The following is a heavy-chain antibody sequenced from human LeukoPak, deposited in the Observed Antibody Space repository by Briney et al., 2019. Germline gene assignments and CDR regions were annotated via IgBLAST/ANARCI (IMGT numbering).Heavy chain of an antibody. CDR2: IDPSDSYT. Sequence: GESLKISCKGSGYSFTSYWISWVRQMPGKGLEWMGRIDPSDSYTNYSPSFQGHVTISADKSISTAYLQWSSLKASDSAMYYCARHGDDGDLRLDYWGQGTLVTVSS. V-gene: IGHV5-10-1*01. J-gene: IGHJ4*02. CDR1: GYSFTSYW. D-gene: IGHD4-17*01. CDR3: ARHGDDGDLRLDY.